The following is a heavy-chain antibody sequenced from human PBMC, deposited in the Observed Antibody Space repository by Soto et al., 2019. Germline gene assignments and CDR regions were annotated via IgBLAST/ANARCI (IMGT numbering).Heavy chain of an antibody. D-gene: IGHD1-1*01. CDR2: IYYSGST. J-gene: IGHJ5*02. V-gene: IGHV4-59*12. CDR3: VRDGTKTLRDWFDP. Sequence: SETLSLTCTVSGGSISSYYWSWIRQPPGKGLEWIGYIYYSGSTNYNPSLRSRVTISVDTSKKQFSLKLRSVTAADTAVYYCVRDGTKTLRDWFDPWGQGISVTVSS. CDR1: GGSISSYY.